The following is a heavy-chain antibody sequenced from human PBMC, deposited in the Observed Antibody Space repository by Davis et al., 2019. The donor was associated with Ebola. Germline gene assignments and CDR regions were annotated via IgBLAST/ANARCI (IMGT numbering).Heavy chain of an antibody. V-gene: IGHV3-48*02. J-gene: IGHJ5*02. CDR2: ISSSSSTI. CDR3: ARAMTTVTTSWFDP. D-gene: IGHD4-17*01. CDR1: GFTFSSYS. Sequence: GESLKISYAASGFTFSSYSMNWVRQAPGKGLEWVSYISSSSSTIYYADSVKGRFTISRDNAKNSLYLQMNSLRDEDTAVYYCARAMTTVTTSWFDPWGQGTLVTVSS.